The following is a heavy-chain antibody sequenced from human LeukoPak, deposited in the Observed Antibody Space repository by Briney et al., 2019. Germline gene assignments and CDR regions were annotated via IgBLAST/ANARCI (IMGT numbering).Heavy chain of an antibody. CDR2: INPSGGST. J-gene: IGHJ6*02. V-gene: IGHV1-46*01. CDR3: ARATSSWTYYDLDV. Sequence: ASVKVSCQASGYILTSYSMHWVRQAPGQGLEWMGIINPSGGSTTYAQRFQGRVPMTGDTSTTTVYMELSSLRSGDTAVYYCARATSSWTYYDLDVWGQGTTVTVSS. D-gene: IGHD2-2*01. CDR1: GYILTSYS.